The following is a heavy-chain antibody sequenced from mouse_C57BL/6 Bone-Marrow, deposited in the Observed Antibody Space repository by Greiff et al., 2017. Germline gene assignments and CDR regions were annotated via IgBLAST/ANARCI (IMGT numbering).Heavy chain of an antibody. Sequence: EVQLQQSGAELVRPGASVKLSCTASGFNIKDYYMHWVKQRPEQGLEWIGRIDPADGDTEYAPKFQGKATMTADTSSNTAYLQRSSLTSEGTAVYYCTDGNYWYFDVWGTGTTVTVSA. D-gene: IGHD2-1*01. CDR2: IDPADGDT. J-gene: IGHJ1*03. CDR1: GFNIKDYY. V-gene: IGHV14-1*01. CDR3: TDGNYWYFDV.